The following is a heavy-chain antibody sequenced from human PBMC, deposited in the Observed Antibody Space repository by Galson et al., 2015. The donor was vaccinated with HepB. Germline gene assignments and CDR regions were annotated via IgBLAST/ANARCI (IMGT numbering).Heavy chain of an antibody. Sequence: SLRLSCAASGFTVSSNYMSWVRQAPGKGLEWVSVIYSGGSTYYADSVKGRFTISRDNSKNTLYLQMNSLRAEDTAVYDCASQGAKRPGGPDYWGQGTLVTVSS. J-gene: IGHJ4*02. CDR1: GFTVSSNY. D-gene: IGHD2-15*01. CDR3: ASQGAKRPGGPDY. CDR2: IYSGGST. V-gene: IGHV3-66*04.